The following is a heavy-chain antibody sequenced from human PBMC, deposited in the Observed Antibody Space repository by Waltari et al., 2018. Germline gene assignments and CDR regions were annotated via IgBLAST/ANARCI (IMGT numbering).Heavy chain of an antibody. CDR1: GFTVSNYY. V-gene: IGHV3-53*01. CDR3: ARDVAGYYYFDL. Sequence: EVQLVESGGGLIQPGGSLSLSCAASGFTVSNYYMSWVRPAPGKGLEWVSVINSGGDTHYADSVKGRFTISRDNSKNTIYLQLNTLRAEDTALYYCARDVAGYYYFDLWGRGTLVTV. CDR2: INSGGDT. J-gene: IGHJ2*01.